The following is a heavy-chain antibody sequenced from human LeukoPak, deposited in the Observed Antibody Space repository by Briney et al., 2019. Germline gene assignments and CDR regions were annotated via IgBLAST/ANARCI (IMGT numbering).Heavy chain of an antibody. CDR1: GGSISNYY. Sequence: PSETLSLTCTVSGGSISNYYWSWIRQPPGKGLEWIGYIYYSGSTNYNPSLKSRVTISVDTSKNQFSLKLNSVTAADTAVYHCARADSSNWYDSRGYFDYWGQGTLVTVSS. CDR2: IYYSGST. CDR3: ARADSSNWYDSRGYFDY. V-gene: IGHV4-59*01. J-gene: IGHJ4*02. D-gene: IGHD1-1*01.